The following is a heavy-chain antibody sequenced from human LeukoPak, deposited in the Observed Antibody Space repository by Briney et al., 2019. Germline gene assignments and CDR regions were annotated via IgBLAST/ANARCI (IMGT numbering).Heavy chain of an antibody. Sequence: KPSETLSLTCTVSGGSISSYYWSWIRQPPGKGLEWIGYIYYSGTTNYNPSLKSRVTISVDTSKNQFSLKLSSVTAADTAVYYCARGAMIVVVTWFDPWGQGTLVTVSS. D-gene: IGHD3-22*01. CDR1: GGSISSYY. J-gene: IGHJ5*02. CDR2: IYYSGTT. CDR3: ARGAMIVVVTWFDP. V-gene: IGHV4-59*12.